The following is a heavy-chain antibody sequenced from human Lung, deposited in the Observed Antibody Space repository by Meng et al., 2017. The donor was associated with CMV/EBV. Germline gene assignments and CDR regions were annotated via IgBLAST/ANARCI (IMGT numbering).Heavy chain of an antibody. Sequence: GGSLRLSCTASGFTFSTYDFHWVRQPTGKGLEWVSSIGTVGDTYSIGSVKGRFIISREDAKNSVYLQMNGLRDGDTGLYYCARARSPTHVEYWGQGELVTFSS. CDR3: ARARSPTHVEY. CDR1: GFTFSTYD. V-gene: IGHV3-13*01. J-gene: IGHJ4*02. CDR2: IGTVGDT.